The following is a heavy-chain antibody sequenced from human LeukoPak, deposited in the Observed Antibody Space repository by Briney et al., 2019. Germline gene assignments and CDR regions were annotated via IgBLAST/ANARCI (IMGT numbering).Heavy chain of an antibody. CDR3: AKSQEDDSSGYYYSNFDY. V-gene: IGHV3-23*01. CDR2: ISGSGGSR. Sequence: PGGSLRLSCAASGFTFTNYAMSWVRQAPGKGLEWVSAISGSGGSRYYADSVKGRFTISRDSSKNTLYLQMNSLRAEDTAVYYCAKSQEDDSSGYYYSNFDYWGQGTVVTVSS. D-gene: IGHD3-22*01. J-gene: IGHJ4*02. CDR1: GFTFTNYA.